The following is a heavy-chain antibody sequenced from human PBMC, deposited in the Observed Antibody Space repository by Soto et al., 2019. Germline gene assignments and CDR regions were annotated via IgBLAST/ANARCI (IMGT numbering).Heavy chain of an antibody. J-gene: IGHJ4*02. Sequence: GGSLRLSCAASGFTFSSYAMSWVRQAPGKGLEWVSAISGSGGSTYYADSVKGRFTISRDNSKNTLYLQMNSLRAEDTAVYYCAKPLVSFDWYYVFDYWGQGTLVTVSS. V-gene: IGHV3-23*01. D-gene: IGHD3-9*01. CDR3: AKPLVSFDWYYVFDY. CDR2: ISGSGGST. CDR1: GFTFSSYA.